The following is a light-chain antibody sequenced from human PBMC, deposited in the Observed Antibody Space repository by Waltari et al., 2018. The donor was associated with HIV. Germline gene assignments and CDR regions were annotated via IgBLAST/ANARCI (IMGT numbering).Light chain of an antibody. J-gene: IGLJ2*01. CDR3: QSADRDGTVV. CDR1: LADRY. Sequence: SFGLTQPPSVSVVPGQTAKIPCSGVLADRYANWYQQKAGQAPAVVKVNNGHRPSWISDRFSGTYSGTGATLIITAVRTEDESFYFCQSADRDGTVVFGGGTKL. CDR2: NNG. V-gene: IGLV3-25*03.